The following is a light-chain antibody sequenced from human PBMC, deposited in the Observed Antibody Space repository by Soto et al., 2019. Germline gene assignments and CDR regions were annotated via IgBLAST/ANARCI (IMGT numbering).Light chain of an antibody. CDR3: QQYNDEPWT. Sequence: DIQMTQSRARLSASVGDRVSFTYRASQNIGNWLAWYQQKPGKTPDLLIYDASSLESGVPLRFSGSGSGTEVTLTISSLQTDDSAPYYCQQYNDEPWTFGQGTKVEIK. V-gene: IGKV1-5*01. CDR1: QNIGNW. J-gene: IGKJ1*01. CDR2: DAS.